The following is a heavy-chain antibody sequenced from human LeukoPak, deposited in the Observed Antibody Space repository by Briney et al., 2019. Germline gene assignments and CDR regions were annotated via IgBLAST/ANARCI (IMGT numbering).Heavy chain of an antibody. CDR3: AKDARFLEWLVFDI. J-gene: IGHJ3*02. D-gene: IGHD3-3*01. CDR1: GFTFSSYA. CDR2: ISYDGSNK. Sequence: PGGSLRLSCAASGFTFSSYAMHWVRQAPGKGLEWVAVISYDGSNKYYADSVKGRFTISRDNSKNTLYLQMNSLRAEDTAVYYCAKDARFLEWLVFDIWGQGTMVTVSS. V-gene: IGHV3-30-3*01.